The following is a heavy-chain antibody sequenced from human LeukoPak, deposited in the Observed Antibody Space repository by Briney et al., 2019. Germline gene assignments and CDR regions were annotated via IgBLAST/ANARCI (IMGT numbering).Heavy chain of an antibody. CDR1: GFTFSSYA. V-gene: IGHV3-23*01. D-gene: IGHD6-6*01. CDR2: ISGSGGGT. CDR3: AKASIYSSSSGYYYYMDV. Sequence: PGGSLRLSCAASGFTFSSYAMSWVRQAPGKGLEWASAISGSGGGTYYAGSVKGRFTISRDNSKNTLYLQMNSLRADDTAVYYCAKASIYSSSSGYYYYMDVWGEGTTVTVSS. J-gene: IGHJ6*03.